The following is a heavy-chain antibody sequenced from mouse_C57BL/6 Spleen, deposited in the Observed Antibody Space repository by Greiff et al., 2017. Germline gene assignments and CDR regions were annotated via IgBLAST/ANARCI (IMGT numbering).Heavy chain of an antibody. J-gene: IGHJ3*01. CDR1: GFTFSGYG. D-gene: IGHD1-1*01. V-gene: IGHV5-17*01. CDR3: ARDRNYGSSYAWFAY. CDR2: ISSCSSTI. Sequence: DVQRVESGGGLVKPGGSLKLSCAASGFTFSGYGMHWVRQAPEKGLEWVAYISSCSSTIYYADTVKGRFTFSRDNAKNTLFLQMTSLRSEDTAMYYCARDRNYGSSYAWFAYWGQGTLVTVSA.